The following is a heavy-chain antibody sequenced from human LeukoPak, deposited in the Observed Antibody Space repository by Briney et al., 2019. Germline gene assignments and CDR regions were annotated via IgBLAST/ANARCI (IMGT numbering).Heavy chain of an antibody. D-gene: IGHD5-12*01. Sequence: PSETLSLTCTVSGGSISSGGYYWSWIRQHPGKGLEWIGYIYYSGSTYYNPSLKSRVTISVDTSKNQFSLKLSSVTAADTAVYYCARARSGYSGPFDYWGQGALVTVSS. J-gene: IGHJ4*02. V-gene: IGHV4-31*03. CDR3: ARARSGYSGPFDY. CDR2: IYYSGST. CDR1: GGSISSGGYY.